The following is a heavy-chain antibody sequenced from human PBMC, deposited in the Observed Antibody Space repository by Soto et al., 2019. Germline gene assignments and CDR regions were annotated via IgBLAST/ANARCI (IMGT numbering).Heavy chain of an antibody. Sequence: PGGSLRLSCAASGFTFNSYAMNFFRQAPGKGLEWVSVISSGGGRTYYADSVKGRFTISRDNSKNTLYLQMNSLRAEDTAVYYCAKAERYYYDSSGLDCWGQGTLVTVS. CDR3: AKAERYYYDSSGLDC. CDR1: GFTFNSYA. J-gene: IGHJ4*02. CDR2: ISSGGGRT. V-gene: IGHV3-23*01. D-gene: IGHD3-22*01.